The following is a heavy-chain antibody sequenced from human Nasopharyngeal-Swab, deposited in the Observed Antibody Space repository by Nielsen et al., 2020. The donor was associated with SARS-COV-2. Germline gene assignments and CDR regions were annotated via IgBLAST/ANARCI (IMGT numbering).Heavy chain of an antibody. CDR2: IKQDGSEK. CDR3: ARVDQGGYCSSTSCYAFDI. CDR1: GFTFSSYW. V-gene: IGHV3-7*01. J-gene: IGHJ3*02. Sequence: GESLKISCAASGFTFSSYWMSWVRQAPGKGLEWVANIKQDGSEKYYLDSVKGRFTISRDNAKNSLYLQMNSLRAEDTAVYYCARVDQGGYCSSTSCYAFDIWGQGTIVTVSS. D-gene: IGHD2-2*01.